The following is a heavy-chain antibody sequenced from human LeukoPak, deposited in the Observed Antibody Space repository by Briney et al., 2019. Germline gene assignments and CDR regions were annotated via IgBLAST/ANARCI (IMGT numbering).Heavy chain of an antibody. J-gene: IGHJ4*02. CDR2: INSDGSST. CDR1: GFTFSSYW. CDR3: GREVGVGATTFDY. Sequence: PGGSLRLSCAASGFTFSSYWMHWVRQAPGKGLVWVSRINSDGSSTRYADFVKGRFTISRDNAKNTVHLQMNSLRAEDTAVYYCGREVGVGATTFDYWGQGTLVTVSS. D-gene: IGHD1-26*01. V-gene: IGHV3-74*01.